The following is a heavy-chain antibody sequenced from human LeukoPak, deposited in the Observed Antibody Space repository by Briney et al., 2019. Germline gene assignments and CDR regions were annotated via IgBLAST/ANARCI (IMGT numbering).Heavy chain of an antibody. V-gene: IGHV5-51*01. CDR2: IYPSDSDT. J-gene: IGHJ4*02. CDR1: GYSFTSYC. D-gene: IGHD3-10*01. Sequence: GESLKISCKGSGYSFTSYCIGWVRQMPGKGLEWMGIIYPSDSDTRYSPSFQGQVTISADKSINTVYLHWNSLKASDTAMYYCASFHISGKSYNGLHYWGQGTLVTVSS. CDR3: ASFHISGKSYNGLHY.